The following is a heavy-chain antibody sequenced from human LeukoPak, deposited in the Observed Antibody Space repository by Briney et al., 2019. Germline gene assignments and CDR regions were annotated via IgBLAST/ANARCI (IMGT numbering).Heavy chain of an antibody. D-gene: IGHD3-10*01. V-gene: IGHV4-30-2*01. J-gene: IGHJ4*02. CDR1: GGSISSGGYS. Sequence: SETLSLTCAVSGGSISSGGYSWSWIRQPPGKGLEWIGYIYHSGSTYYNPSLKSRVTISVDRSKNQFSLKLSSVTAADTAVYYCARDYASGRIDYWGQGTLVTVSS. CDR2: IYHSGST. CDR3: ARDYASGRIDY.